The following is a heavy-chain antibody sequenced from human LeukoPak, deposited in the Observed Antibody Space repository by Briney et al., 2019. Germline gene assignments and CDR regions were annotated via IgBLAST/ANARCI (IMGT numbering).Heavy chain of an antibody. CDR2: ISGSGGAT. Sequence: PGGSLRLSCAASGFTFSSYAMSWVRQAPGKGLEWVSAISGSGGATYYADSVRGRFTISRDNSKNTLYLQMNSLRAEDTAVYYCAKAQTSSSWLLFDYWGQGTLVTVSS. CDR1: GFTFSSYA. J-gene: IGHJ4*02. V-gene: IGHV3-23*01. D-gene: IGHD6-13*01. CDR3: AKAQTSSSWLLFDY.